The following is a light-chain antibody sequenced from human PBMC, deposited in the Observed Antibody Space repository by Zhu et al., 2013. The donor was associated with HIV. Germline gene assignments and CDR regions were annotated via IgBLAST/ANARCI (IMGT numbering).Light chain of an antibody. V-gene: IGKV3-20*01. J-gene: IGKJ2*01. CDR3: QQYFTSFPT. CDR2: DVS. CDR1: DDVRNNF. Sequence: EIVLTQSPGTLSLSPGEGATLSCRASDDVRNNFLAWYQQRPGQGPRLLISDVSTRATGVPDRFSGSGSGTDFTLTITRLEPEDFAVYFCQQYFTSFPTFGQGTKLEI.